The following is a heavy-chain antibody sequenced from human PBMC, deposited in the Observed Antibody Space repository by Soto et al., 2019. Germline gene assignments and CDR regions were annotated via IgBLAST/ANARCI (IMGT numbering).Heavy chain of an antibody. CDR3: ARGERQQQRDY. Sequence: ASVKVSCKASGYTFTSYAMHWVRQAPGQRLEWMGWINAGNGNTKYSQKFQGRVTITRDTSASTAYMELSSVTDADTAVYYCARGERQQQRDYWGQGTLVTVSS. CDR1: GYTFTSYA. V-gene: IGHV1-3*01. J-gene: IGHJ4*02. CDR2: INAGNGNT. D-gene: IGHD6-13*01.